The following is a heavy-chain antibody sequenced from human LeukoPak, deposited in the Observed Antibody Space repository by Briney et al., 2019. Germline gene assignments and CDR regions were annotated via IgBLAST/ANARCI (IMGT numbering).Heavy chain of an antibody. Sequence: PGGSLRLSCAASGFTFSSYSMNWVRQAPGKGLEWVSSISSSSSYIYYADSVKGRFTISRDNAKNSLYLQMNSLRAEDTAVYYCARVGGSRPAGYQLGPFDYWGQGTLVTVSS. V-gene: IGHV3-21*01. CDR1: GFTFSSYS. J-gene: IGHJ4*02. D-gene: IGHD2-2*01. CDR3: ARVGGSRPAGYQLGPFDY. CDR2: ISSSSSYI.